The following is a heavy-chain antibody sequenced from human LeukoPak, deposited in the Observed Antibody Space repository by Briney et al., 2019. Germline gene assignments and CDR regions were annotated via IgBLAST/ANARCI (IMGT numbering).Heavy chain of an antibody. V-gene: IGHV3-30*02. CDR2: IRYDGSNK. CDR3: AKDRTTVTPDY. D-gene: IGHD4-17*01. CDR1: GFTFSSYG. J-gene: IGHJ4*02. Sequence: PGGSLRLSCGASGFTFSSYGMHWVRQAPGKGLEWVAFIRYDGSNKYYADSVKGRFTISRDNSKNTLYLQMNSLRAEDTAVYYCAKDRTTVTPDYWGQGTLVTVSS.